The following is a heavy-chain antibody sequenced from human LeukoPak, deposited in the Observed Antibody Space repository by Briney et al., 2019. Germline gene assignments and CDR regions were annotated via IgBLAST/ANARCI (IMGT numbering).Heavy chain of an antibody. CDR3: ARWYSSSWHPLFDY. J-gene: IGHJ4*02. D-gene: IGHD6-13*01. CDR2: IYTSGST. CDR1: GGSISSYY. V-gene: IGHV4-4*07. Sequence: SETLSLTCTVSGGSISSYYWSWIRQPAGKGLEWIGRIYTSGSTNYNPSLKSRVTISVDKSKNQFPLKLSSVTAADTAVYYCARWYSSSWHPLFDYWGQGTLVTVSS.